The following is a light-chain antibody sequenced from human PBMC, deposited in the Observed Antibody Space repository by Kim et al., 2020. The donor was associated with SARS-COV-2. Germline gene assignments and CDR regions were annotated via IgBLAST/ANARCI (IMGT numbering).Light chain of an antibody. Sequence: SASVRDRVTITCRTSQDIRNDLGWYQQKPGKAPKLLIYGTYNLQSGVPSRFSGSGSGSDFTLTISSLQAEDFATYFCLQDYTYPYTFGQGTKLEI. CDR3: LQDYTYPYT. V-gene: IGKV1-6*02. CDR2: GTY. CDR1: QDIRND. J-gene: IGKJ2*01.